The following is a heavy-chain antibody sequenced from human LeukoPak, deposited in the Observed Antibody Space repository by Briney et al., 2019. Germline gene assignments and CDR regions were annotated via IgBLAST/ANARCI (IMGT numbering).Heavy chain of an antibody. J-gene: IGHJ3*02. D-gene: IGHD6-13*01. CDR3: ASSLRIAAAFLHAFDI. Sequence: SETLSLTCTVSGYSISSGYYWGWIRQPPGKGLEWIGSIYHSGSTYYNPSLKSRVTISVDTSKNQFSLKLSSVTAADTAVYYCASSLRIAAAFLHAFDIWGQGTMVTVSS. CDR2: IYHSGST. CDR1: GYSISSGYY. V-gene: IGHV4-38-2*02.